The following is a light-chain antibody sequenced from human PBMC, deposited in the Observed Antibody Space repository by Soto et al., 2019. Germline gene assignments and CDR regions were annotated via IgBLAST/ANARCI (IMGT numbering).Light chain of an antibody. V-gene: IGKV3-20*01. J-gene: IGKJ1*01. CDR3: QQYGSSSWT. CDR1: QGIGDT. CDR2: DTS. Sequence: IVMTQSAGTLSVSLRERVTLSFRASQGIGDTLAWYQHKPGQTPRLLIYDTSTRATGVPARFSGSRSGPEFTLTISRLEPEDFAVYYCQQYGSSSWTFGQGTKVDIK.